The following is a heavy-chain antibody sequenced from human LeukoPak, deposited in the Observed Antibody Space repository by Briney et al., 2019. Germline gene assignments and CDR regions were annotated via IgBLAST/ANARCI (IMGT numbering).Heavy chain of an antibody. D-gene: IGHD6-19*01. V-gene: IGHV3-53*01. CDR2: IYSGGST. J-gene: IGHJ1*01. CDR1: GFTVSSNY. Sequence: GGSLRLSCAASGFTVSSNYMSWVRQAPGKGLEWVSVIYSGGSTYYADSVKGRFTISRDNPKNTLYLQMNSLRAEDTAVYYCARGSGWYDEYFQHWGQGTLVTVSS. CDR3: ARGSGWYDEYFQH.